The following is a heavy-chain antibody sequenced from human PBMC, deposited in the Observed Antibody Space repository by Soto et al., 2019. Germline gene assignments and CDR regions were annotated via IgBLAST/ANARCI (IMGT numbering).Heavy chain of an antibody. D-gene: IGHD5-12*01. CDR1: GYTFTGYY. CDR3: ARPSGYDYVFDY. V-gene: IGHV1-2*02. J-gene: IGHJ4*02. CDR2: INPNNGDT. Sequence: QVQLVQSGAEVKKPGASVKVSCKASGYTFTGYYIHWVRQAPGQGLEWMGWINPNNGDTNYAQKFPGRVYMTRDTSTSTAYMELRSLRFDDTAVYCCARPSGYDYVFDYRGKGKMVTVSS.